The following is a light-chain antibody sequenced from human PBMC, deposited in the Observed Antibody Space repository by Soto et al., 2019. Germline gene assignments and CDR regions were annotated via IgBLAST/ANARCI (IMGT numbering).Light chain of an antibody. J-gene: IGLJ2*01. V-gene: IGLV2-14*03. Sequence: QSALTQPASVSGSPGQSITISCTGISSDVGGYDYVSWYQQHPGKAPKLMIYDVSNRPSGVSNRFSGSKSGNTASLTISGLQAEDEADYYCSAYTVSTLVVLGGGTKLTVL. CDR1: SSDVGGYDY. CDR2: DVS. CDR3: SAYTVSTLVV.